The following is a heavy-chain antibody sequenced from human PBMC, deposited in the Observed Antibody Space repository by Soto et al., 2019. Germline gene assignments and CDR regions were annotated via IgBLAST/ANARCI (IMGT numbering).Heavy chain of an antibody. CDR1: GFTFSSYG. V-gene: IGHV3-33*01. D-gene: IGHD3-10*01. CDR2: IWYDGSNK. J-gene: IGHJ2*01. CDR3: ASTMVRGVIRHWYFDL. Sequence: QVQLVESGGGVVQPGRSLRLSCAASGFTFSSYGMHWVRQAPGKGLEWVAVIWYDGSNKYYADSVKGRFTISRDNSKNTLYLQMNSLGAEDTAVYYCASTMVRGVIRHWYFDLWGRGTLVTVSS.